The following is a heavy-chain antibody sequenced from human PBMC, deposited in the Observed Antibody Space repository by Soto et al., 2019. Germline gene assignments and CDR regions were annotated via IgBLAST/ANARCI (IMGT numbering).Heavy chain of an antibody. V-gene: IGHV4-39*01. CDR3: ARRGWGSSSFFDY. D-gene: IGHD6-6*01. CDR1: GASITSLYYY. J-gene: IGHJ4*02. Sequence: SETLSLTCTVSGASITSLYYYWGWIRQPPGKGLEWIGSSYHSGSTYYAPSLMSRVAMSVDTSKNQFSLKLNSVTAADTAVYYCARRGWGSSSFFDYWGQGTRVTVS. CDR2: SYHSGST.